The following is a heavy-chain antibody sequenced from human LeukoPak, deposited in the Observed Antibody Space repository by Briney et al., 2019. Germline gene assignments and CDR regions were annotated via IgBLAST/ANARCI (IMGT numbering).Heavy chain of an antibody. CDR2: IFASGSTT. D-gene: IGHD1-26*01. CDR3: AKDTSGSYYGDFFDY. J-gene: IGHJ4*02. Sequence: GGSLRLSCVVSGFTVSSNYMSWVRQAPGKGLEWVSVIFASGSTTKYADSVKGRFTISRDNSKNTLYLQMNSLRAEDTAVYYCAKDTSGSYYGDFFDYWGQGALVTVSS. V-gene: IGHV3-53*01. CDR1: GFTVSSNY.